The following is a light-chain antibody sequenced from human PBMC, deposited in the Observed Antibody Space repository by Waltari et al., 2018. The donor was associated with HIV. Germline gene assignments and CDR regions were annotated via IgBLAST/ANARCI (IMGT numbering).Light chain of an antibody. J-gene: IGLJ3*02. CDR2: DDS. CDR3: QVWDTNSHHPGV. Sequence: SYVLTQPPSVSVAPGKTARITCGGNNIGSKSVHWYQQKPGQAPVLVIDDDSDRPSGIPERCSGSNSGNTATLTSSRVEAGDEADYYCQVWDTNSHHPGVFGGGTKLTVL. CDR1: NIGSKS. V-gene: IGLV3-21*04.